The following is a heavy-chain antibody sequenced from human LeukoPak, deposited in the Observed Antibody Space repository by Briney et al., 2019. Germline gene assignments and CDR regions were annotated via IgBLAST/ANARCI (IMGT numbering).Heavy chain of an antibody. CDR3: ARGRYLTTSGGAAAGFLDY. CDR2: INHSGST. V-gene: IGHV4-30-2*06. CDR1: GGSISSGGYY. J-gene: IGHJ4*02. D-gene: IGHD6-13*01. Sequence: SETLSLTCAVSGGSISSGGYYWNWIRQSPGKGLEWIGEINHSGSTHYNPSLKSRVTISVDTSQKQFSLRLTSVTAADTAVYYCARGRYLTTSGGAAAGFLDYWGQGSLVTVST.